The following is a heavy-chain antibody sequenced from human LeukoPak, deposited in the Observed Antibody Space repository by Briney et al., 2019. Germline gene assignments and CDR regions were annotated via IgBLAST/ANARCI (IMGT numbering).Heavy chain of an antibody. J-gene: IGHJ4*02. D-gene: IGHD6-6*01. CDR1: AYTFTNYY. V-gene: IGHV1-46*01. Sequence: ASVTVSCKAPAYTFTNYYIHWVRQAPGQGLEWTGIINPSGGSTSYAQKFQGRVTMTRDTSTSTVYMELSSLRSEDTAVYYCAREGPYSDSSRSRFDYWGQGTLVTVSS. CDR2: INPSGGST. CDR3: AREGPYSDSSRSRFDY.